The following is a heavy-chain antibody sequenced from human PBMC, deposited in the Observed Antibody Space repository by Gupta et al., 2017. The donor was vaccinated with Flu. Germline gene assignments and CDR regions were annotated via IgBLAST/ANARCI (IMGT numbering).Heavy chain of an antibody. J-gene: IGHJ4*02. D-gene: IGHD3-22*01. CDR1: GFSFSGYG. CDR3: VRGGYYDVSGHPYYCDY. Sequence: EVQLVESGGGFVQPGGSLRLSCAASGFSFSGYGVSWVRQAPGKGLEWVSYISGSPRITYYADSVRGRFTISRDNAKESLYLQMNSLRVEDTAVYYCVRGGYYDVSGHPYYCDYWGRGTLVTVSS. CDR2: ISGSPRIT. V-gene: IGHV3-48*01.